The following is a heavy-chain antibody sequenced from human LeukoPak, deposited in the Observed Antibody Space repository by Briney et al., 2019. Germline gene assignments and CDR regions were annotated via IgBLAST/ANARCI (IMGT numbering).Heavy chain of an antibody. D-gene: IGHD2-15*01. V-gene: IGHV4-4*07. CDR1: GGSISSYY. CDR2: IYTSGST. J-gene: IGHJ5*02. CDR3: AREVFCSGGSCYSSYWSDP. Sequence: PSETLSLTCTVSGGSISSYYWSWIRQPAGKGLEWIGRIYTSGSTNYNPSLKSRVTMSVDTSKNQFSLKLSSVTAADTAVYYCAREVFCSGGSCYSSYWSDPWGQGTLVTVSS.